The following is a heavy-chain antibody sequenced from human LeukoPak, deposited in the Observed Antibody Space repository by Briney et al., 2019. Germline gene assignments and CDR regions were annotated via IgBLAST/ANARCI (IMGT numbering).Heavy chain of an antibody. J-gene: IGHJ5*02. Sequence: PSETLSLTCTVSGDSISGSNYHWGWIRQPPGKGLEWLGTVHHTGRAFYNPSLRGRTTVSVDTSKNQFSLKLTSVTAADTAVYYCARELGAWGQGTLVTVSS. CDR3: ARELGA. CDR1: GDSISGSNYH. V-gene: IGHV4-39*07. CDR2: VHHTGRA.